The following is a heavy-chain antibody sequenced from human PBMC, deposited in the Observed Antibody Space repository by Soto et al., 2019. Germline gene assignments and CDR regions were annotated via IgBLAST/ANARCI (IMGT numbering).Heavy chain of an antibody. V-gene: IGHV4-31*03. CDR1: GGSISSGGYY. CDR3: AREIAAAGDDYYYYGMDV. CDR2: IYYSGST. D-gene: IGHD6-13*01. Sequence: PSETLSLTCTVSGGSISSGGYYWSWIRQHPGKGLEWIGYIYYSGSTYYNPSLKSRVTISVDTSKNQFSLKLSSVTAADTAVYYCAREIAAAGDDYYYYGMDVWGQGTTVTVSS. J-gene: IGHJ6*02.